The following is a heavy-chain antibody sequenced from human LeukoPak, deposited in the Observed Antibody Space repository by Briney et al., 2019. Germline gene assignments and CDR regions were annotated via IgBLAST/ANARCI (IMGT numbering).Heavy chain of an antibody. J-gene: IGHJ4*02. CDR2: IYPRDGST. Sequence: GASVKVSCKASGYTFTSYAMHWVRQALGQGLEWMGMIYPRDGSTSCAQKFQGRVTVTRDTSTSTVHMELSGLRSEDTAVYYCARDQEGFDYWGQGTLVTVSS. V-gene: IGHV1-46*01. CDR1: GYTFTSYA. CDR3: ARDQEGFDY.